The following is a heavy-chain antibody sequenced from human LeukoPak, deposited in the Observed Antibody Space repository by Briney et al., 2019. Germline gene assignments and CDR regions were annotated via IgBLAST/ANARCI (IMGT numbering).Heavy chain of an antibody. Sequence: PSETLSLTCTVSGGSISSYYWSWIRQPPGKGLEWIGYIYYSGSTNYNPSLKSRVTISVDTSKNQFSLTLSSVTAADTAVYYCARAEGYSSGWGGTFDYWGQGTLVTVSS. J-gene: IGHJ4*02. D-gene: IGHD6-19*01. CDR2: IYYSGST. CDR3: ARAEGYSSGWGGTFDY. V-gene: IGHV4-59*01. CDR1: GGSISSYY.